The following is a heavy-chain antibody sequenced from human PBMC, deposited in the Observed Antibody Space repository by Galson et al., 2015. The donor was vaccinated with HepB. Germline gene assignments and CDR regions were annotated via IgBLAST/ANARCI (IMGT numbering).Heavy chain of an antibody. Sequence: SLRLSCAASGFSFSDYYMSWIRQAPGKGLEWISYISASSTYTTYADSVKGRFTIPRDNAKKSLYLQMNSLRAEDTAVYYCARDGDYLSYRPHWFDPWGQGTLVTVSS. J-gene: IGHJ5*02. CDR3: ARDGDYLSYRPHWFDP. D-gene: IGHD4-17*01. V-gene: IGHV3-11*06. CDR2: ISASSTYT. CDR1: GFSFSDYY.